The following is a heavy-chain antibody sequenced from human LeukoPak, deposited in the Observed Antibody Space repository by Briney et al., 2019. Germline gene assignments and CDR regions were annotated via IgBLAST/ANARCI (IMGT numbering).Heavy chain of an antibody. CDR2: ISAYNGNT. CDR1: GYTFTSYG. Sequence: EASVKVSCKASGYTFTSYGISWVRQAPGQGLEWMGWISAYNGNTDYAQKLQGRVTMTTDTSTSTAYMELRSLRSDDTAVYYCARDLDTAMVIRYYYGMDVWGQGTTVTVSS. J-gene: IGHJ6*02. CDR3: ARDLDTAMVIRYYYGMDV. V-gene: IGHV1-18*01. D-gene: IGHD5-18*01.